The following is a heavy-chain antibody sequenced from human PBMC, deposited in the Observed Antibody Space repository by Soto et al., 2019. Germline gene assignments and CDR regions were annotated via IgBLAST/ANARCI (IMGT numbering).Heavy chain of an antibody. V-gene: IGHV1-18*01. J-gene: IGHJ4*02. CDR2: VSAYNGNT. CDR1: GDTFTSYG. Sequence: GASVKVSCKASGDTFTSYGISWVRQAPGQGLEWMGWVSAYNGNTNYAQKLRGRVTMTTDTSTSTAYMELRSLRSDDTAVYSCARFLHSSGWYRYFAYCGQRTLVTSPQ. CDR3: ARFLHSSGWYRYFAY. D-gene: IGHD6-19*01.